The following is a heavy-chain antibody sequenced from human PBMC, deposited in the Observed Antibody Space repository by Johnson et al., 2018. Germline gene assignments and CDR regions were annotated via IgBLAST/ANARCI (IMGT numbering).Heavy chain of an antibody. CDR1: GFTFRSYG. J-gene: IGHJ3*02. V-gene: IGHV3-33*05. CDR3: ARDGIWFGELGDAFDI. D-gene: IGHD3-10*01. CDR2: ISYDGSNK. Sequence: QVQLVESGGGVVQPGRSLRLSCAASGFTFRSYGMHWVRQAPGKGLEWVAAISYDGSNKYYADSVKGRFTISRDNAKNSLYLQMNSLRAEDTGVYYFARDGIWFGELGDAFDIWGQGTMVTVSS.